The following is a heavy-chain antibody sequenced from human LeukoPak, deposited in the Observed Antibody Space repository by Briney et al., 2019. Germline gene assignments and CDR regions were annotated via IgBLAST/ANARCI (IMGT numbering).Heavy chain of an antibody. CDR3: ARDFRGYCSSTSCYFRGYYYYGMDV. J-gene: IGHJ6*02. Sequence: SETLSLTCAVYGGSFSGYYWSWIRQPPGKGLEWIGEINHSGGTNYNPSLKSRVTISVDTSKNQFSLKLSSVTAADTAVYYCARDFRGYCSSTSCYFRGYYYYGMDVWGQGTTVTVSS. D-gene: IGHD2-2*01. CDR2: INHSGGT. CDR1: GGSFSGYY. V-gene: IGHV4-34*01.